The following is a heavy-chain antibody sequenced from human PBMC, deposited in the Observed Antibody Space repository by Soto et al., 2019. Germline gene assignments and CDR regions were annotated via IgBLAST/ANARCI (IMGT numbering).Heavy chain of an antibody. CDR2: IYYSGST. D-gene: IGHD2-2*02. CDR1: GGSISRGGYY. CDR3: ARVGVVPAAIQRAAFDI. Sequence: SETLSLTCTVSGGSISRGGYYWIWIRQHPGKGLEWIGYIYYSGSTYYNPSLKSRVTISVDTSKNQFSLKLSSVTAADTAVYYCARVGVVPAAIQRAAFDIWGQGTMVTVSS. J-gene: IGHJ3*02. V-gene: IGHV4-31*03.